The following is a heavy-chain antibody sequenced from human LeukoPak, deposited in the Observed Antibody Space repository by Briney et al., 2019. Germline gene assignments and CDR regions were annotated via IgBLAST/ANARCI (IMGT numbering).Heavy chain of an antibody. CDR1: GFTFSSYE. J-gene: IGHJ5*02. CDR3: ARAYYGSGSYYNWWFDP. D-gene: IGHD3-10*01. Sequence: GGSLRLSCAASGFTFSSYEMNWVHQAPGKGLEWVSYISSSGSTIYYADSVKGRFTISRDNAKNSLYLQMNSLRAEDTAVYYCARAYYGSGSYYNWWFDPWGQGTLVTVSS. V-gene: IGHV3-48*03. CDR2: ISSSGSTI.